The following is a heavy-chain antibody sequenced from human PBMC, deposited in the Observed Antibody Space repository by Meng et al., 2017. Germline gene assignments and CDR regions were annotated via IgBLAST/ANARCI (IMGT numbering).Heavy chain of an antibody. Sequence: QVQLQLWGAGLLPPSEPLSLTCAVYGVSFSGYYWSWIRHPPGKVLEWIGEINHSGSTNYNPSLKSRVTMSLDTSKNQFSLRLSSVTAADTAVYYCARSHSVTIVAFNYWGQGTLVTASS. J-gene: IGHJ4*02. CDR1: GVSFSGYY. V-gene: IGHV4-34*01. D-gene: IGHD4-17*01. CDR3: ARSHSVTIVAFNY. CDR2: INHSGST.